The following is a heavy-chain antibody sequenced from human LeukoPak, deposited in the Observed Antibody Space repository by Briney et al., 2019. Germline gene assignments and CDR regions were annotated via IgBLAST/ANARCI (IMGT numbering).Heavy chain of an antibody. Sequence: SETLSLTCTVSGGSISSGDYYWSWIRQPPGKGLEWIGYIYYSGSTYYNPSLKSRVTISVDTSKNQFSLKLSSVTAADTAVYYSASDTVTTFGYYYGMDVWGQGTTVTVSS. V-gene: IGHV4-30-4*01. J-gene: IGHJ6*02. CDR2: IYYSGST. CDR3: ASDTVTTFGYYYGMDV. D-gene: IGHD4-17*01. CDR1: GGSISSGDYY.